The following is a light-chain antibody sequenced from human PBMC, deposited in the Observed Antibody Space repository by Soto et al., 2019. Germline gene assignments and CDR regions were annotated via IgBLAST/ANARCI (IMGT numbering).Light chain of an antibody. Sequence: DIVLTQSPATLSVSPGERATLSCRASQSVSSNLAWYQQKPGQAPRLRIYGASTRATGIPARFSGSGSGTEITLNISSLQSEDFAGYYCQQYNNWPPLTFGGGTKVEIK. CDR2: GAS. CDR1: QSVSSN. CDR3: QQYNNWPPLT. V-gene: IGKV3-15*01. J-gene: IGKJ4*01.